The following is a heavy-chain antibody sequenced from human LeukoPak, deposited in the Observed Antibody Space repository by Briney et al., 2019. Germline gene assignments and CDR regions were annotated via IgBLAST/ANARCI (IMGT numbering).Heavy chain of an antibody. J-gene: IGHJ5*02. CDR3: AKGAQLWLRSQWFDP. V-gene: IGHV4-39*07. CDR1: GGSIGSSSYY. D-gene: IGHD5-18*01. Sequence: PSETLSLTCTVSGGSIGSSSYYWGWIRQLPGKGLEWIGSIYYSGSTYYNPSLKSRVTISVDTSKNQFSLKLSSVTAADTAVYYWAKGAQLWLRSQWFDPWGQGTLVTVSS. CDR2: IYYSGST.